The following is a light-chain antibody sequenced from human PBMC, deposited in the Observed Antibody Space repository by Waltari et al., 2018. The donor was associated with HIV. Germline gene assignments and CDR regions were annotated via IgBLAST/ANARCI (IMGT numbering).Light chain of an antibody. CDR2: DAS. CDR3: QQRGNWPWT. J-gene: IGKJ1*01. CDR1: QSFSSY. Sequence: EIVLTQSPATLSLSPWERATLSCRASQSFSSYLAWYQQKPGQVPRLLIYDASNRATGIPARFSGSGSGTDFTLTISSLEPEDFALYYCQQRGNWPWTFGQGTKVEIK. V-gene: IGKV3-11*01.